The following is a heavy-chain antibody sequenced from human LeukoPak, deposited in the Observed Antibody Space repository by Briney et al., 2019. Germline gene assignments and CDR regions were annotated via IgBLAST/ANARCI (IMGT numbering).Heavy chain of an antibody. CDR2: ISYDGSNK. V-gene: IGHV3-30*18. D-gene: IGHD5-18*01. Sequence: GGSLRLSCAASGFTFSSYGMHWVRQAPGKGLEWVALISYDGSNKYYADSVKGRFTISRDNSKNTLYLQMNSLRAEDTAVYYCAKGYSYGDYWGQGTLVTVSS. CDR1: GFTFSSYG. J-gene: IGHJ4*02. CDR3: AKGYSYGDY.